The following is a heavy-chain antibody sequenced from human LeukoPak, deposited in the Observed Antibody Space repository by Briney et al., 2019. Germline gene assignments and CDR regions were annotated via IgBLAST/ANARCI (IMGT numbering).Heavy chain of an antibody. CDR3: AREAGYIDY. J-gene: IGHJ4*02. D-gene: IGHD1-14*01. Sequence: TGGSLRLSCAASGFTFSSYAMHWVRQAPGKGLQSVSAINTNGDSTYYASSVKGRFAISRDNSKNTLYLQTGSLRAEDMAVYYCAREAGYIDYWGQGTLVTVSS. CDR1: GFTFSSYA. V-gene: IGHV3-64*01. CDR2: INTNGDST.